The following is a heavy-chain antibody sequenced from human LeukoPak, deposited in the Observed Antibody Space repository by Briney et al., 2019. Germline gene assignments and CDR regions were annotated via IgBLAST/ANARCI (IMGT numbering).Heavy chain of an antibody. CDR2: VYYNGIT. J-gene: IGHJ3*02. CDR3: ARSRSGYSYDHAAFEI. Sequence: SETLSLICTVSGGSIGRYYWSWIRQSPGKGLEWIGHVYYNGITNSNPSLKSRVAISVDTSKNQFSLRLSSVTAADTAVYYCARSRSGYSYDHAAFEIWGQGTMVTVSS. CDR1: GGSIGRYY. D-gene: IGHD5-18*01. V-gene: IGHV4-59*01.